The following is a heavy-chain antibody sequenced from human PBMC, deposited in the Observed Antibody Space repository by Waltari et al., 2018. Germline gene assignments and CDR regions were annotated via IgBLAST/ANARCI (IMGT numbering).Heavy chain of an antibody. CDR3: ARDYYYSIDY. CDR2: IVRDGSIT. CDR1: GFSFGSSG. Sequence: EVQLVESGGGLVQPGGSLRLSCGASGFSFGSSGRNWVRQAPGKWLVWVSRIVRDGSITSYADSVKGRFTISRDNAKNTLYLQMNSLRDEDTAVYYCARDYYYSIDYWGQGTVVTVSS. D-gene: IGHD3-10*01. V-gene: IGHV3-74*01. J-gene: IGHJ4*02.